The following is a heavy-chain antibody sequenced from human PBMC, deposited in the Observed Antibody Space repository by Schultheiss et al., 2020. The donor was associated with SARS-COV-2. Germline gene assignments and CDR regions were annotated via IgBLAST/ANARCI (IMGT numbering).Heavy chain of an antibody. CDR3: ARAAGTTGFYYYSMDV. CDR2: ISSSGSTV. D-gene: IGHD1-1*01. Sequence: GGSLRLSCAASGLRFSAHWMSWVRQAPGKGLEWVSYISSSGSTVYHADSVKGRFTISRDNAKNSLYLQMNSLRDDDTAIYYCARAAGTTGFYYYSMDVWGKGTTVTVSS. J-gene: IGHJ6*04. V-gene: IGHV3-11*04. CDR1: GLRFSAHW.